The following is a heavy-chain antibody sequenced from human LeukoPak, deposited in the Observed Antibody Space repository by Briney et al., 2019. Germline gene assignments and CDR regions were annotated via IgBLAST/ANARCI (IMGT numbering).Heavy chain of an antibody. CDR1: GFTFGDYA. D-gene: IGHD6-13*01. Sequence: GGSLRLSCTASGFTFGDYAMSWFRQAPGKRLEWVGFIRSKAYGGTTEYAASVKGRFTISRDDSKSIAYLQMNSLKTEDTAVYYCTRVVVDGSSWYGYYYYYMDVWGKGTTVTISS. V-gene: IGHV3-49*03. CDR3: TRVVVDGSSWYGYYYYYMDV. CDR2: IRSKAYGGTT. J-gene: IGHJ6*03.